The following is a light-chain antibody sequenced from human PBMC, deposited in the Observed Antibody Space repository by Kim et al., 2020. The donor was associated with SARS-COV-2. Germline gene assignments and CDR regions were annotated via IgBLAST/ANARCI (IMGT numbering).Light chain of an antibody. CDR3: QQSYSSPLT. J-gene: IGKJ4*01. CDR1: QSISAY. V-gene: IGKV1-39*01. CDR2: TAA. Sequence: DIQMTQSPSSLSASVGDRVTITCRASQSISAYLNWYQQKPGQAPKLLIHTAANLQSGVPSRFSGSGSGTDFTLTVSSLQPEDFATYYCQQSYSSPLTFGGGTKLEI.